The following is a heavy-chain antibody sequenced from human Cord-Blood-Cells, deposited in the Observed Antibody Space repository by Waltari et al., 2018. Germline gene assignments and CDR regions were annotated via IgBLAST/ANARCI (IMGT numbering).Heavy chain of an antibody. CDR1: GGSFSGYY. V-gene: IGHV4-34*01. J-gene: IGHJ3*02. Sequence: QVQLQQWGAGLLKPSETLSITCAVYGGSFSGYYWSWIRQPPGKGLEWIGEINHSGSTNYNPSLKSRVTISVDTSKNQFSLKLSSVTAADTAVYYCAREHDAFDIWGQGTMVTDSS. D-gene: IGHD1-1*01. CDR2: INHSGST. CDR3: AREHDAFDI.